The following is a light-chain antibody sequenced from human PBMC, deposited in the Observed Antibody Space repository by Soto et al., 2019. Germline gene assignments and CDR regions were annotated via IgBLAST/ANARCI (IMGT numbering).Light chain of an antibody. V-gene: IGLV1-44*01. J-gene: IGLJ3*02. CDR3: SAWDDSLNGPV. CDR2: NND. CDR1: SSNIGSKT. Sequence: QAVVTQPPSASGTPGQRVNISCSGSSSNIGSKTVNWYQQLPGTAPKLLIYNNDRRPSGVPDRFSGSKSGTSASLAISGLQSEDEAHYYCSAWDDSLNGPVFGGGTKLTVL.